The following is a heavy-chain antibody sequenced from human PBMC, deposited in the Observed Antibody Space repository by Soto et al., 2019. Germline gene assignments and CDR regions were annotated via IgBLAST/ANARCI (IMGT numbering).Heavy chain of an antibody. D-gene: IGHD3-22*01. Sequence: SVKVSCKASGGTFSSYAISWVRQAPGQGLEWMGGIIPIFGTANYAQKFQGRVTITEDTSTDTAYMELSSLRSEDTAVYYCATDPWPSDTMIVDYWGQGTLVTVSS. CDR3: ATDPWPSDTMIVDY. CDR1: GGTFSSYA. CDR2: IIPIFGTA. V-gene: IGHV1-69*06. J-gene: IGHJ4*02.